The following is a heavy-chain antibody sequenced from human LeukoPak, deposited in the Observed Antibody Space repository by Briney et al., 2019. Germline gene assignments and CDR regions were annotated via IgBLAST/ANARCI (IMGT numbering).Heavy chain of an antibody. J-gene: IGHJ4*02. CDR1: GGSFSGYY. V-gene: IGHV4-34*01. CDR3: ARGANTMVRGVLTAIDY. Sequence: SETLSLTCAVYGGSFSGYYWSWIRQPPGKGLEWIGEINHSGSTNYNPSLKSRVTIPVDTSKNQFSLKLSSVTAADTAVYYCARGANTMVRGVLTAIDYWGQGTLVTVSS. CDR2: INHSGST. D-gene: IGHD3-10*01.